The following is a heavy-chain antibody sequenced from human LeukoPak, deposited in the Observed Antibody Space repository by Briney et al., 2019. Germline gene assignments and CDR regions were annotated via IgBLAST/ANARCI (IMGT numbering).Heavy chain of an antibody. J-gene: IGHJ5*02. CDR2: IIPIFGTA. Sequence: SSVKVSCKASGGTFSSYAISWVRQAPGQGLEWMGRIIPIFGTANYAQKFQGRVTITTDESTSTAYMELSSLRSEDTAVYYCARGYYDFWSGSGPGWFDPWRQGTLVTVSS. CDR1: GGTFSSYA. CDR3: ARGYYDFWSGSGPGWFDP. V-gene: IGHV1-69*05. D-gene: IGHD3-3*01.